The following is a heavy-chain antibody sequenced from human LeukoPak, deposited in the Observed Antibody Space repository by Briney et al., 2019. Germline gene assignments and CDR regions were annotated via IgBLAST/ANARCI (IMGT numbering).Heavy chain of an antibody. J-gene: IGHJ5*02. V-gene: IGHV4-39*01. CDR3: ATLTQRGHQLLENWFGP. CDR1: GGSISSSSYY. Sequence: PSETLSLTCTVSGGSISSSSYYWGWIRQPPGKGLEWVGSLYYSGSTYYNPSLKSRVTISVDTSKNQFSLKLSSVTAADTAVYYCATLTQRGHQLLENWFGPWGQGTLVTVSS. D-gene: IGHD2-2*01. CDR2: LYYSGST.